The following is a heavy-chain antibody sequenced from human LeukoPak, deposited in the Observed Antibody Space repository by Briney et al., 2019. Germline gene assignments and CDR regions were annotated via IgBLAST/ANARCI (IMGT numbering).Heavy chain of an antibody. CDR1: GFTVSSNY. V-gene: IGHV3-23*01. CDR3: AKDTASSWWYFDL. CDR2: IGGSGSTT. D-gene: IGHD5-18*01. Sequence: GGSLRLSCAASGFTVSSNYMSWVRQAPGKGLEWVSAIGGSGSTTYYADSVKGQFTISRDNSKNTLYLQMNSLRAEDTAVYYCAKDTASSWWYFDLWGRGTLVTVSS. J-gene: IGHJ2*01.